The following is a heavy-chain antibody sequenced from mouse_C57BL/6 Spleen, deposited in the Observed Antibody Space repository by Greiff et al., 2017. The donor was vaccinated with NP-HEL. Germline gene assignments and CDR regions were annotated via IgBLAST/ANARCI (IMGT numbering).Heavy chain of an antibody. CDR1: GYTFTSYW. CDR3: ARSAAQSEGAY. J-gene: IGHJ3*01. D-gene: IGHD3-2*02. V-gene: IGHV1-50*01. CDR2: IDPSDSYT. Sequence: QVQLQQPGAELVKPGASVKLSCKASGYTFTSYWMQWVKQRPGQGLEWIGEIDPSDSYTNYNQKFKGKATLTVDTSSSTAYMQLSSRTSEDSAVYYCARSAAQSEGAYWGQGTLVTVSA.